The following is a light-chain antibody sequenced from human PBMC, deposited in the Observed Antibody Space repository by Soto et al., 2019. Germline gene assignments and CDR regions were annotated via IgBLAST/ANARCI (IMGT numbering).Light chain of an antibody. CDR1: QRSSSN. Sequence: EIVLTQSPGTLSLSPGERATLSCRASQRSSSNLAWYQQKPGQAPRLLIYAESSRAPGIPDRFSGSGSGTDFTLTISRLEPEDFAVYYCQQYGGSPLYTFGQGTKLEIK. V-gene: IGKV3-20*01. J-gene: IGKJ2*01. CDR3: QQYGGSPLYT. CDR2: AES.